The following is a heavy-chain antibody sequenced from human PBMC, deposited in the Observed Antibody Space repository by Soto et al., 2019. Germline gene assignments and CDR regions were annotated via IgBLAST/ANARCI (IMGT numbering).Heavy chain of an antibody. D-gene: IGHD3-3*01. CDR3: AKDRAVLRFLEWSSTFDY. CDR1: GFTFSSYA. CDR2: ISGSGGST. V-gene: IGHV3-23*01. J-gene: IGHJ4*02. Sequence: GGSLRLSCAASGFTFSSYAMSWVRQAPGKGLEWVSAISGSGGSTYYADSVKGRFTISRDNSKNTLYLQMNSLRAEDTAVYYCAKDRAVLRFLEWSSTFDYWGQGTLVTVSS.